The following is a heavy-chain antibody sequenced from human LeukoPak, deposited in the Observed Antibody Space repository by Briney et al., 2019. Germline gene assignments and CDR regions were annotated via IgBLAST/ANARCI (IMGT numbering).Heavy chain of an antibody. J-gene: IGHJ4*02. V-gene: IGHV4-39*07. D-gene: IGHD4-11*01. Sequence: PSETLSLTCAVSGVSISSSNSYWGWIRQPPGKSLEWVGEISPSGNTQYNPSLKSRVTISLDASKSQFYLKLNSVTAADTAVYYCARRVRSADYRLDYWGQGTLVTVSS. CDR3: ARRVRSADYRLDY. CDR2: ISPSGNT. CDR1: GVSISSSNSY.